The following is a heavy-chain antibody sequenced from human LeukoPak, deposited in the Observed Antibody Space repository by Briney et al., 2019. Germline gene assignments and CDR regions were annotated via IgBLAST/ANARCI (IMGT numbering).Heavy chain of an antibody. CDR1: GFTFSSYW. CDR2: IKQDGSEK. J-gene: IGHJ5*02. Sequence: GGSLRLSCAASGFTFSSYWMTWVRQAPGKGLGWVANIKQDGSEKYYVDSVKGRFTISRDNAKNSLYLQMNSVRAEDTAVYYCASQYCSGGSCCPNWFDPWGQGTLVTVSS. V-gene: IGHV3-7*01. D-gene: IGHD2-15*01. CDR3: ASQYCSGGSCCPNWFDP.